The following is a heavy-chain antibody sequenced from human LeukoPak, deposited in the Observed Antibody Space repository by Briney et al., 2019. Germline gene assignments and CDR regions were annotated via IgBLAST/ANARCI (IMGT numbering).Heavy chain of an antibody. J-gene: IGHJ4*02. CDR1: GFTFSSYA. Sequence: GGSLRLSCAVSGFTFSSYAMSWVRQAPGKGLEWVSAIRGGSDSTYYADSVKGRFTISRDNSKNTLYLQMNSLRAEDTAVYYCAPDPNEWLRNYWGQGTLVTVSS. V-gene: IGHV3-23*01. D-gene: IGHD5-12*01. CDR3: APDPNEWLRNY. CDR2: IRGGSDST.